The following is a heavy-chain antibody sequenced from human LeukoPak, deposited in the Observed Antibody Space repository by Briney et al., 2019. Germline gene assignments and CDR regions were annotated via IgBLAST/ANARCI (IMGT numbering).Heavy chain of an antibody. D-gene: IGHD2/OR15-2a*01. CDR1: GFTFSSYA. V-gene: IGHV3-23*01. CDR2: ISGSGGST. CDR3: AKSNGGLSFYYYYYYMDV. Sequence: PGGSLRLSCAASGFTFSSYAMSWVRQAPGKGLEWVSAISGSGGSTYYTDSVKGRFTISRDNSKNTLYLQMNSLRAEDTAVYYCAKSNGGLSFYYYYYYMDVWGKGTTVTVSS. J-gene: IGHJ6*03.